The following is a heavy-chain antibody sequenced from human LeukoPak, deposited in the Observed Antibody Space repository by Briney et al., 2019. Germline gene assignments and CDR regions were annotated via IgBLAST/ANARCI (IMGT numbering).Heavy chain of an antibody. CDR2: IKSETYGGTT. CDR1: GFTFSQAW. J-gene: IGHJ4*02. Sequence: GGSLRLSCAASGFTFSQAWMSWVRQAPGRGLEWVGRIKSETYGGTTDYAAPVSGRFTISRDDSKNTLYLQMNGLKAEDTAVYYCTTDYYDSVGYSSYYWGQGTLVTVSS. V-gene: IGHV3-15*01. D-gene: IGHD3-22*01. CDR3: TTDYYDSVGYSSYY.